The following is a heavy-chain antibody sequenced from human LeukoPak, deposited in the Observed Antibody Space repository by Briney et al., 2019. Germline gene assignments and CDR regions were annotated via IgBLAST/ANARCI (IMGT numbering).Heavy chain of an antibody. D-gene: IGHD6-13*01. V-gene: IGHV3-23*01. CDR1: GFTFSSYA. J-gene: IGHJ4*02. Sequence: GGSLRLSCAASGFTFSSYAMSWVRQAPGEGLEWVSAISGSGGSTYYADSVKGRFTISRDNSKNTLYLQMNSLRAEDTAVYYCAKDLFAGQQLPLDYWGQGTLVTVSS. CDR3: AKDLFAGQQLPLDY. CDR2: ISGSGGST.